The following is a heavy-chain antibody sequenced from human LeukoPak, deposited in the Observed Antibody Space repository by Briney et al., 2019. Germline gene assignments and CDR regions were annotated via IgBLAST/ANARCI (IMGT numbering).Heavy chain of an antibody. CDR2: IGYDGNNK. CDR3: AKLPHRIPDGAFDI. V-gene: IGHV3-30*02. Sequence: GGSLRLSCAASGFTVSSNYMSWVRQAPGKGLEWVSFIGYDGNNKYYADSVKGRFTISRDNSKNTLYLQMNSLRAEDTAVYYCAKLPHRIPDGAFDIWGQGTMVTVSS. CDR1: GFTVSSNY. J-gene: IGHJ3*02. D-gene: IGHD1-14*01.